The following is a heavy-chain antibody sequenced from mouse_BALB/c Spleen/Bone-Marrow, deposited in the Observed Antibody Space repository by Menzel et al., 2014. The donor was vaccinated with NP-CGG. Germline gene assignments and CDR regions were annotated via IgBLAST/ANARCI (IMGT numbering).Heavy chain of an antibody. V-gene: IGHV5-12*02. CDR1: GFTFXDYY. J-gene: IGHJ4*01. Sequence: EVQLVESGGGLVQPGGSLKLSCATSGFTFXDYYMYWVRQTPEKRLEWVAYISNGGGSTYYPDTVKGRFTISRDNAKNTLYLQMSRLKSEDTAMYYCARQDYSYYYAMDYWGQGTSVTVSS. CDR2: ISNGGGST. D-gene: IGHD2-13*01. CDR3: ARQDYSYYYAMDY.